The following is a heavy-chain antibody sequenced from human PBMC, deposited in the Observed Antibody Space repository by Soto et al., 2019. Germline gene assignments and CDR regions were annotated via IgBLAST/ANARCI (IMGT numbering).Heavy chain of an antibody. CDR2: IYPGDSDT. J-gene: IGHJ4*02. V-gene: IGHV5-51*01. CDR1: GCSFTSYW. D-gene: IGHD2-21*02. CDR3: ARRAYCGGDCYPPDFDY. Sequence: PGESLKISCKGSGCSFTSYWIGWVRQMPGKGLEWMGIIYPGDSDTRYSPSFQGQVTISADKSISTAYLQWSSLKASDTAMYYCARRAYCGGDCYPPDFDYWGQGTLVTVSS.